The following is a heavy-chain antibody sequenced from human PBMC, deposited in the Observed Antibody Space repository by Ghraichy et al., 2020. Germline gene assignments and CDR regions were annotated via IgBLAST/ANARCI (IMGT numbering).Heavy chain of an antibody. CDR1: GFTFSSYA. CDR3: AKAVVPAAIGTVTFFDY. D-gene: IGHD2-2*01. CDR2: ISGSGGST. J-gene: IGHJ4*02. Sequence: GGSLRLSCAASGFTFSSYAMSWVRQAPGKGLEWVSAISGSGGSTYYADSVKGRFTISRDNSKNTLYLQMNSLSAEDTAVYYCAKAVVPAAIGTVTFFDYWGQGTLVTVSS. V-gene: IGHV3-23*01.